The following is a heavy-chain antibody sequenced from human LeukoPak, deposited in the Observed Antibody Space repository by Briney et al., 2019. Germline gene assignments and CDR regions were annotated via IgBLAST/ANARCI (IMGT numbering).Heavy chain of an antibody. D-gene: IGHD4-17*01. V-gene: IGHV3-30*02. CDR3: ARLSSHYGDYKVDP. CDR1: GFTFSSSG. CDR2: IRYDGSNK. J-gene: IGHJ5*02. Sequence: GGSLRLSCAASGFTFSSSGMHWVRQAPGKGLEWVAFIRYDGSNKYYADSVKGRFTISRDNSKNTLYLQMSSLRAEDTAVYYCARLSSHYGDYKVDPWGQGTLVTVSS.